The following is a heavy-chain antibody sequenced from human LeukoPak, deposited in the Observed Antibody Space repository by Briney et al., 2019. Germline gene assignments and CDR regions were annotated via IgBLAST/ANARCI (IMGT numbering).Heavy chain of an antibody. D-gene: IGHD5-18*01. Sequence: SETLSLTCTVSGGSISSYYWSWIRQPPGKGLEWIGYIYYSGSTNYNPSLKSRVTISVDTSKNQFSLKLSSVTAADTAVYYCAGMASGGIQLWSYYFDYWGQGTLVTVSS. CDR2: IYYSGST. CDR3: AGMASGGIQLWSYYFDY. J-gene: IGHJ4*02. CDR1: GGSISSYY. V-gene: IGHV4-59*01.